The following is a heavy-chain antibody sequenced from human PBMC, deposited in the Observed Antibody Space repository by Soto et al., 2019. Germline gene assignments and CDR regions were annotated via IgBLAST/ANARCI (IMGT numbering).Heavy chain of an antibody. V-gene: IGHV1-45*02. CDR1: GYTFTYRY. Sequence: QMQLVQSGAEVKKTGSSVKVSCKASGYTFTYRYLHWVRQAPGQALEWMGWITPYNGKTNYPQKCKDSVTITRDRSMRTPYMALSSLRSEDTAMYYCAISSGGNIAFDIWGQGTRVTVSS. CDR3: AISSGGNIAFDI. J-gene: IGHJ3*02. D-gene: IGHD2-15*01. CDR2: ITPYNGKT.